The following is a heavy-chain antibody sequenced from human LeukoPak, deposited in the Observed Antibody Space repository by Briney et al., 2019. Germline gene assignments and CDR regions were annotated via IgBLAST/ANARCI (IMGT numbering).Heavy chain of an antibody. J-gene: IGHJ5*02. Sequence: EASVKVSCKASGYTFTCYGISWVRQAPGQGLEWMGWISAYNGNTNYAQKLQGRVTMTTDTSTSTAYMELRSLRSDDTAVYYCARDFWNEGNWFDPWGQGTLVTVSS. D-gene: IGHD3-3*01. CDR1: GYTFTCYG. CDR2: ISAYNGNT. CDR3: ARDFWNEGNWFDP. V-gene: IGHV1-18*04.